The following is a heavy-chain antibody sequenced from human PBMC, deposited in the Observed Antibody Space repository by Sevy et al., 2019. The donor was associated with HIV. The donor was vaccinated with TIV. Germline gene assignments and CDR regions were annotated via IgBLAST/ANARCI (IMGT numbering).Heavy chain of an antibody. CDR2: ISGSGTTI. J-gene: IGHJ5*02. CDR1: GFTFSDYY. Sequence: GGSLRLPCTASGFTFSDYYMTWIRLAPGKGLEWVSYISGSGTTIDYADSVKGRFTISRDNAKKSLYLQMKSLRDDDTAVYYCARAAGWLDPWGQGTLVTVSS. CDR3: ARAAGWLDP. V-gene: IGHV3-11*01.